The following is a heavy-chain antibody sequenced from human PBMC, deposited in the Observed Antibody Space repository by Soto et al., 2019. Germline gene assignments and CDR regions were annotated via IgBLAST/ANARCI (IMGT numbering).Heavy chain of an antibody. V-gene: IGHV3-49*04. CDR2: IRSKAYGGTT. Sequence: EVQLVESGGGLVQPGRSLRLSCTASGFTFGDYAMSWVRQAPGKGLEWVGFIRSKAYGGTTEYAASGKGRFTIARDHYQSSDYLQMNRLKTEDTAVYYCSSRINYYCGMYVWGQGTTVTVS. D-gene: IGHD6-6*01. CDR1: GFTFGDYA. J-gene: IGHJ6*02. CDR3: SSRINYYCGMYV.